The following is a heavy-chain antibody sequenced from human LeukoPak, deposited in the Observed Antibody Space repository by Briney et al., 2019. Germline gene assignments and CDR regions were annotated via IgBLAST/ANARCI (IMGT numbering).Heavy chain of an antibody. D-gene: IGHD3-3*01. J-gene: IGHJ5*02. V-gene: IGHV3-23*01. CDR2: ISGSGGST. CDR3: ATIFGVVIGGIRFDP. CDR1: GFTFSSYA. Sequence: GGSLRLSCAASGFTFSSYAMSWVRQAPGKGLEWVSAISGSGGSTYYADSVKGRFTISRDNSKNTLYLQMNSLRAEDTAVYYRATIFGVVIGGIRFDPWGQGTLVTVSS.